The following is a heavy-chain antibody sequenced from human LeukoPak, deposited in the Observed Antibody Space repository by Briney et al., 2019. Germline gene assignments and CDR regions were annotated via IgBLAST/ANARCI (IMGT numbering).Heavy chain of an antibody. CDR1: GFTFSAYG. D-gene: IGHD3-16*01. Sequence: GGSLRLSCAASGFTFSAYGMHWVRQAPGKGLEWVAVIWYDGSNRNYADSVKGRFTISRDNSKNTLYLQMSNLRAEDTAVYFCARGGGLDVWGQGATVTVSS. V-gene: IGHV3-33*01. CDR3: ARGGGLDV. J-gene: IGHJ6*02. CDR2: IWYDGSNR.